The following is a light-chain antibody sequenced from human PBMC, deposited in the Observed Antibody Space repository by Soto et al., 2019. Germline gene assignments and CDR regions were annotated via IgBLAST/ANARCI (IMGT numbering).Light chain of an antibody. CDR3: QQRSNWPIT. CDR2: GAS. J-gene: IGKJ5*01. Sequence: EIEMTQSPPTVSVSPGERATLCWRASQSVSSNLAWYQQKPGQAPRLLIFGASYRATGIPARFSGSGSGTDSTLTISSLEPEDFAVYYCQQRSNWPITFGQGTRLEIK. CDR1: QSVSSN. V-gene: IGKV3-11*01.